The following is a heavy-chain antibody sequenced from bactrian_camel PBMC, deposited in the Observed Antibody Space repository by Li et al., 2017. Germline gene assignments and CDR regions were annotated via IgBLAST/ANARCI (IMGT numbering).Heavy chain of an antibody. CDR1: GFTFGDSD. V-gene: IGHV3S53*01. D-gene: IGHD3*01. CDR2: INTEGIT. Sequence: LVESGGGSVQAGETLRLSCTLSGFTFGDSDVGWYRQPPGTGREMVSTINTEGITNYSDSVKGRFTISQDNNKNTLYLQMNGLKTEDTALYYCTTDRQPGNYG.